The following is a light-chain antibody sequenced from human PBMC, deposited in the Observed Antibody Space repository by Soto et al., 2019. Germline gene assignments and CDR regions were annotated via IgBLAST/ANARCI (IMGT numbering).Light chain of an antibody. J-gene: IGKJ3*01. CDR2: AAS. V-gene: IGKV1-39*01. Sequence: DIQMTQSPSSLSASVGDRVTITCRASQIIRNHLNWYQHIPGKAPKVLIYAASTLQGGVPSRFSGSGSGTDFTLTINSLQPEDFATYFCQQSLSAPFTFGPGTKVDL. CDR1: QIIRNH. CDR3: QQSLSAPFT.